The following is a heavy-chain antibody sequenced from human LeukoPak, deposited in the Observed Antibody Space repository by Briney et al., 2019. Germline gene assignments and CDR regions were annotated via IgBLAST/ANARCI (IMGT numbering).Heavy chain of an antibody. J-gene: IGHJ5*02. CDR2: IYSDGNT. V-gene: IGHV3-23*03. D-gene: IGHD6-19*01. Sequence: PGGSLRLSCAASGFTFSNYAMSWVRQAPGKGLEWVSFIYSDGNTYYADSVKGRFTLSRDSSRNTLYLQMNSLRVDDTAVYYCAGDTHSSSWYDHWGQGTLVTVSS. CDR3: AGDTHSSSWYDH. CDR1: GFTFSNYA.